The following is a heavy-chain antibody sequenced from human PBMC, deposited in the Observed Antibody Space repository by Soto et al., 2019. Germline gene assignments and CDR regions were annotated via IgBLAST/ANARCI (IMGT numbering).Heavy chain of an antibody. J-gene: IGHJ4*02. CDR2: IYYSGST. D-gene: IGHD3-3*02. CDR3: ARVSIDYTVDY. Sequence: PSETRSLTCTVSGGSISSGDYYWSWIRQPPGKGLEWIGYIYYSGSTYYNPSLKSRVTISVDTSKNQFSLKLSSVTAADTAVYYCARVSIDYTVDYWGQGTLVTVSS. V-gene: IGHV4-30-4*01. CDR1: GGSISSGDYY.